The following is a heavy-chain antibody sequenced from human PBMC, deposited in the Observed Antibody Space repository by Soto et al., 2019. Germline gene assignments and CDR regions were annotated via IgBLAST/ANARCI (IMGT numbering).Heavy chain of an antibody. D-gene: IGHD3-22*01. V-gene: IGHV3-53*01. CDR1: GFTVSNNY. CDR2: IYSDGST. Sequence: PGGSLRLSCAPSGFTVSNNYMNWVRQAPGKGLEWVSIIYSDGSTYYADYVKGRFTISRDNSKNTLYLQMDSLRAEDTVVYFCARGLKIRHDAFDLWGPGTMVTVSS. J-gene: IGHJ3*01. CDR3: ARGLKIRHDAFDL.